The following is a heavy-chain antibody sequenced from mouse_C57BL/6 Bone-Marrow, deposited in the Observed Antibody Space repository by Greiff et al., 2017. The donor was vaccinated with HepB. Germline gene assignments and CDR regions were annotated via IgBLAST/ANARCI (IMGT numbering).Heavy chain of an antibody. V-gene: IGHV5-2*01. Sequence: EVQLVVESGGGLVQPGESLKLSCESNEYEFPSHDMSWVRKTPEKRLELVAAINSDGGSTYYPDTMERRFIISRDNTKKTLYLQMSSLRSEDTALYYCARRGRGNPYYFDYWGQGTTLTVSS. D-gene: IGHD2-1*01. CDR3: ARRGRGNPYYFDY. CDR1: EYEFPSHD. CDR2: INSDGGST. J-gene: IGHJ2*01.